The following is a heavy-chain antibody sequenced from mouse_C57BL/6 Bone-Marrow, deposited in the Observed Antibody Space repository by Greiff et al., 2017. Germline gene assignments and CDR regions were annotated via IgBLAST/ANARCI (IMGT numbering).Heavy chain of an antibody. J-gene: IGHJ4*01. D-gene: IGHD1-1*01. V-gene: IGHV5-16*01. CDR1: GFTFSDYY. CDR2: INYDGSST. CDR3: ARDYYYGSSYVYAMDY. Sequence: EVNLVESEGGLVQPGSSMKLSCTASGFTFSDYYMAWVRQVPEKGLEWVANINYDGSSTYYLDSLKSRFIISRDNAKNILYLQMSSLKSEDTATYYCARDYYYGSSYVYAMDYWGQGTSVTVSS.